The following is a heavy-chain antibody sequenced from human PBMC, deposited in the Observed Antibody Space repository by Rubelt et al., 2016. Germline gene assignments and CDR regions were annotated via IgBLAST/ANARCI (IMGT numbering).Heavy chain of an antibody. V-gene: IGHV3-11*06. Sequence: VQLVESGGGLVQPGGSLRLSCAASGFTFSGYYMSWIRQAPGKGLEWVSYISSDNSYTNYADSVKGRFTISRDNTKNSLYLRMNSLRAEDTAVYYCASGRDPFDYWGQGTLVTVSS. CDR1: GFTFSGYY. J-gene: IGHJ4*02. CDR2: ISSDNSYT. D-gene: IGHD2-21*02. CDR3: ASGRDPFDY.